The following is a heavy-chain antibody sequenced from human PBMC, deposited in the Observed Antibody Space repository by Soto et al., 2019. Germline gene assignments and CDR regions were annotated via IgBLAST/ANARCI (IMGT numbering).Heavy chain of an antibody. J-gene: IGHJ4*02. V-gene: IGHV3-23*01. D-gene: IGHD1-26*01. CDR3: AKPQWELLD. CDR2: ISGSGDNT. CDR1: GLTFSSYS. Sequence: EVQLLESGGGLVQPGGSLRLSCAASGLTFSSYSMSWVRQAPGKGLEWVSSISGSGDNTHYADSVKGRFTISRDNSKNTLYLQMNSLRAEDTAVYYCAKPQWELLDWGQGTLVTVSS.